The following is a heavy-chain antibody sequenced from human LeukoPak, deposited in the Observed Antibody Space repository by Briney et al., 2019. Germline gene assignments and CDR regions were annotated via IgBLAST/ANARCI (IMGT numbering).Heavy chain of an antibody. CDR1: GGSFSGYY. D-gene: IGHD3-10*01. J-gene: IGHJ5*02. V-gene: IGHV4-34*01. CDR2: INHSGST. Sequence: PSETLSLTCAVYGGSFSGYYWSWIRQPPGKGLEWIGKINHSGSTNYNPSLKSRVTISVDTSKNQFSLKLSSVTAADTAVYYCARGKEITMVRGVIREFNWFDPWGQGTLVTVSS. CDR3: ARGKEITMVRGVIREFNWFDP.